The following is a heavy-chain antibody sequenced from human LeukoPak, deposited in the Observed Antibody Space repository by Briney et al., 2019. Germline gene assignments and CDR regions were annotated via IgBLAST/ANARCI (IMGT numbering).Heavy chain of an antibody. J-gene: IGHJ4*02. D-gene: IGHD4-23*01. CDR3: VRMAEAAVVTPWAHFDY. CDR1: GFGFSDYS. V-gene: IGHV3-48*02. CDR2: ISSRSSTSSPTNTI. Sequence: GGSLRLSCEASGFGFSDYSMNWVRQAPGKGLEWISYISSRSSTSSPTNTIYYADSVKGRFTISRDNAKNSLYLQMNSLRDEDMAVYYCVRMAEAAVVTPWAHFDYWGQGTLVTVSS.